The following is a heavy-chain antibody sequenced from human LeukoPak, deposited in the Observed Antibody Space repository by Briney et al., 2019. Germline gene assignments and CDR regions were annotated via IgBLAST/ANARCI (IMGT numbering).Heavy chain of an antibody. D-gene: IGHD3-3*01. CDR2: IYYSGST. J-gene: IGHJ4*02. Sequence: SETLSLTCTVSGYSISSSSYYWGWIRQPPGKGLEWIGYIYYSGSTNYNPSLKSRVTISVDTSKNQFSLKLSSVTAADTAVYYCAVDFWSGYFDYWGQGTLVTVSS. CDR1: GYSISSSSYY. V-gene: IGHV4-61*05. CDR3: AVDFWSGYFDY.